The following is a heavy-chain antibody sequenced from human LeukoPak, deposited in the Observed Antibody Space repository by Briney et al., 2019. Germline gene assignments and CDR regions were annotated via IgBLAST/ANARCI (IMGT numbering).Heavy chain of an antibody. CDR2: IYTSGST. J-gene: IGHJ4*02. CDR3: ARLYGSGSSLYFDY. V-gene: IGHV4-61*02. CDR1: GGSISSGSYY. Sequence: SETLSLTCTVSGGSISSGSYYWSWIRQPAGKGLEWIGRIYTSGSTDYNPSLKSRVTISVDTSKNQFSLKLSSVTAADTAVYYCARLYGSGSSLYFDYWGQGTLVTVSS. D-gene: IGHD3-10*01.